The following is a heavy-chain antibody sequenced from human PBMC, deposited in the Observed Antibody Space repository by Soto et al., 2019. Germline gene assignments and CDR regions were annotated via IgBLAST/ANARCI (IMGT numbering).Heavy chain of an antibody. Sequence: QVQLVESGGGVVQPGRSLRLSCAASGFTFRSDGMNWVRQAPGKGLEWVAVISYDENNKYYADSVKGRFTISRDNSKNTLYLQMNSLRAEDTAVYYCAKVLTGDLDYWGQGTLVTGSS. V-gene: IGHV3-30*18. J-gene: IGHJ4*02. CDR2: ISYDENNK. CDR1: GFTFRSDG. CDR3: AKVLTGDLDY. D-gene: IGHD7-27*01.